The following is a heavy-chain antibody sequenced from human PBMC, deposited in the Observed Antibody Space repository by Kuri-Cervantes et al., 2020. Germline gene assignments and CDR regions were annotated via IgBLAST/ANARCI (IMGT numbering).Heavy chain of an antibody. D-gene: IGHD2-21*01. J-gene: IGHJ6*02. V-gene: IGHV7-4-1*02. CDR3: ARGVMWRRYYYYGMDV. CDR2: INTNTGNP. Sequence: ASVKVSCKASGYAFTSYAMNWVRQAPGQGLEWMGWINTNTGNPTYAQGFTGRLVFSLDTSVSTAYLQISSLKAEDTAVYYCARGVMWRRYYYYGMDVWGQGTTVTVSS. CDR1: GYAFTSYA.